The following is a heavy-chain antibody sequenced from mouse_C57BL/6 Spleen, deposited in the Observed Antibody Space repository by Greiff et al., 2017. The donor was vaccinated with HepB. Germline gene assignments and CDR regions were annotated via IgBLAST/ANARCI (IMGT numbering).Heavy chain of an antibody. CDR3: TNYDGGTWFAY. Sequence: EVKVEESGGGLVQPGGSMKLSCVASGFTFSNYWMNWVRQSPEKGLEWVAQIRLKSDNYATHYAESVKGRFTISRDDSKSSVYLQMNNLRAEDTGIYYCTNYDGGTWFAYWGQGTLVTVSA. CDR2: IRLKSDNYAT. D-gene: IGHD2-4*01. V-gene: IGHV6-3*01. J-gene: IGHJ3*01. CDR1: GFTFSNYW.